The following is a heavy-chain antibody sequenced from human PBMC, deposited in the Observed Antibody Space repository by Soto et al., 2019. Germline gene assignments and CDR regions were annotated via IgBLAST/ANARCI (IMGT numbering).Heavy chain of an antibody. Sequence: SVKVSCKASGGTFSSYAISWVRQAPGQGLEWMGGIIPIFGTANYAQKFQGRVTITADKSTSTAYMELSSLRSEDTAVYYCARDGPGIAAADYWGQGTLVTVPQ. CDR1: GGTFSSYA. D-gene: IGHD6-13*01. J-gene: IGHJ4*02. CDR3: ARDGPGIAAADY. CDR2: IIPIFGTA. V-gene: IGHV1-69*06.